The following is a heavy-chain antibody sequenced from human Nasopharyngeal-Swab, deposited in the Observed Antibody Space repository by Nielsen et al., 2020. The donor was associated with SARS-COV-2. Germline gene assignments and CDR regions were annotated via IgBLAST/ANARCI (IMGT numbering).Heavy chain of an antibody. Sequence: ASVKVSCKASGYTFTSYAMHWVRQAPGQRLEWMGWINAGNGNTKYSQKFQGRVTITRDTSASTAYMELSSLRSEDTAVYYCARGAYSSGWYGSYNYYYGMDVWGQGTTVTVS. D-gene: IGHD6-19*01. CDR1: GYTFTSYA. CDR2: INAGNGNT. J-gene: IGHJ6*02. CDR3: ARGAYSSGWYGSYNYYYGMDV. V-gene: IGHV1-3*01.